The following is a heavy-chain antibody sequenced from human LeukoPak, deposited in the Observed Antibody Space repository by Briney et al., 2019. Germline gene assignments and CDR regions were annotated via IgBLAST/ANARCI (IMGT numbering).Heavy chain of an antibody. CDR2: INPSGGST. D-gene: IGHD3-10*01. Sequence: PVASVKVSCKASGYTFTSYYMHWVRQAPGQGLEWMGIINPSGGSTSYAQKFQGRVTMTRDTSTSTVYMELSSLRSEDTAVYYCAREGPTKVVRGAESNWFDPWGQGTLVTVSS. V-gene: IGHV1-46*01. CDR1: GYTFTSYY. CDR3: AREGPTKVVRGAESNWFDP. J-gene: IGHJ5*02.